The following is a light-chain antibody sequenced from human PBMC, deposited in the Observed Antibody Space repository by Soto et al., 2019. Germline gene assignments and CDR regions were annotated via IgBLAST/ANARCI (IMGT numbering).Light chain of an antibody. CDR2: GAS. CDR3: QQYNNWWT. J-gene: IGKJ1*01. Sequence: EIMMTQSPATLSVCPGERATLSCRASQSVSSNLAWYQQKPGQAPRLLIYGASTRATGIPARFSGSGSGTEFTLTISSLQSEDFAVYYCQQYNNWWTFGQGTKVDIK. CDR1: QSVSSN. V-gene: IGKV3-15*01.